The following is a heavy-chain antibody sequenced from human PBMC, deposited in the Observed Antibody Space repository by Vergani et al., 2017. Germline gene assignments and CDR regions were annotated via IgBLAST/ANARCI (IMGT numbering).Heavy chain of an antibody. CDR1: GFTFSSYA. J-gene: IGHJ4*02. CDR2: ISGSGGST. D-gene: IGHD1-26*01. CDR3: AKRSGSYYHVDY. V-gene: IGHV3-23*01. Sequence: EVQLLESGGGLVQPGGSLRLSCAASGFTFSSYAMSWVRQAPGKGLEWVSAISGSGGSTYYAGSVKGRFTISRDNSKNTLYLQMNSLRAEDTAVYYCAKRSGSYYHVDYWGQGTLVTVSS.